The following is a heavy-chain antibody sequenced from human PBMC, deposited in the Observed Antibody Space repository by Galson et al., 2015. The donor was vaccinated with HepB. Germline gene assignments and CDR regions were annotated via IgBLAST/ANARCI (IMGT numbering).Heavy chain of an antibody. CDR1: GYTFTNYY. Sequence: SVKVSCKASGYTFTNYYMHWVRQAPGQGLEWMGIINPSGGSTSYAQKLQGRVTMTRDTSTSTVYMELSSLRSEDTAVYYCARDPRGYSGYDLSADYYYGMDVWGQGTTVTVSS. CDR3: ARDPRGYSGYDLSADYYYGMDV. CDR2: INPSGGST. D-gene: IGHD5-12*01. J-gene: IGHJ6*02. V-gene: IGHV1-46*04.